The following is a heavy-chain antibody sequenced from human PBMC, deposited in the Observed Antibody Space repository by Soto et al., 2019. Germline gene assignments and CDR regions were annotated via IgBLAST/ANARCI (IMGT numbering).Heavy chain of an antibody. CDR2: IKSKTDGGTT. CDR3: TTRVPAATIYYYYYGMDV. Sequence: EVQLVESGGGLVKPGGSLRLSCAASGFTFSNAWMNWVRQAPGKGLEWVGRIKSKTDGGTTDYAAPVKGRFTISRDDSKNTLYLQMNSLKTEDTAVYYCTTRVPAATIYYYYYGMDVWGQGTTVTVSS. V-gene: IGHV3-15*07. J-gene: IGHJ6*02. D-gene: IGHD2-2*01. CDR1: GFTFSNAW.